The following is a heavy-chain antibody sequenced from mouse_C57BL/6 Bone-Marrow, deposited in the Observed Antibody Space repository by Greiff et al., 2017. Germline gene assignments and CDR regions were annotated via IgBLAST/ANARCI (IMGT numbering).Heavy chain of an antibody. Sequence: EVMLVESGGGLVQPGESLKLSCESNEYEFPSHDMSWVRKTPEKRLELVAAINSDGGSTYYPDTMERRFIISRDNTKKTLYLHMSSLRSEDTALYYCARRASTWDWYFDVWGTGTTVTVSS. CDR3: ARRASTWDWYFDV. D-gene: IGHD4-1*01. CDR1: EYEFPSHD. V-gene: IGHV5-2*03. CDR2: INSDGGST. J-gene: IGHJ1*03.